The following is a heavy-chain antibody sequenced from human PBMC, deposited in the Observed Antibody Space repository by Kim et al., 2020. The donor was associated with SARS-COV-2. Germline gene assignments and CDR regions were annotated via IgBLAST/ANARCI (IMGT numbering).Heavy chain of an antibody. CDR1: GFTFSSYW. V-gene: IGHV3-7*01. Sequence: GGSLRLSCAASGFTFSSYWMSWVRQAPGKGLEWVANIKQDGSEKYYVDSVKGRFTISRDNAKNSLYLQMNSLRAEDTAVYYCARSTPHLRYFDWFPDAFDIWGQGTMVTVSS. CDR3: ARSTPHLRYFDWFPDAFDI. D-gene: IGHD3-9*01. CDR2: IKQDGSEK. J-gene: IGHJ3*02.